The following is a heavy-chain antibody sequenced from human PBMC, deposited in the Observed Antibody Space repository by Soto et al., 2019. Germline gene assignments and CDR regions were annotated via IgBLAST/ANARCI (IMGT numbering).Heavy chain of an antibody. J-gene: IGHJ4*02. CDR1: GGSFSGYY. D-gene: IGHD6-6*01. CDR2: INHSGST. Sequence: SETLSLTCAVYGGSFSGYYWIWIRQPPGKGLEWIGEINHSGSTNYNPSLKSRVTVSVDTSKNQFSLKLSSVTAADTAVYYCARGPQIAARLHYFDYWGQGTLVTVSS. V-gene: IGHV4-34*01. CDR3: ARGPQIAARLHYFDY.